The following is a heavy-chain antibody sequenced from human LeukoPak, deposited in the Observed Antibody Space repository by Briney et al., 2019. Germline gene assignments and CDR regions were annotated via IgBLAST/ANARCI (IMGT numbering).Heavy chain of an antibody. V-gene: IGHV4-34*01. D-gene: IGHD3-22*01. CDR1: GGSFSGYY. Sequence: SETLSLTCAVYGGSFSGYYWSWIRQPPGKGLEWTGEINHSGSTNYNPSLKSRVTISVDTSKNQFSLKLSSVTAADTAVYYCASAIDYYDSSGYYRQYYFDYRGQGTLVTVSS. CDR2: INHSGST. J-gene: IGHJ4*02. CDR3: ASAIDYYDSSGYYRQYYFDY.